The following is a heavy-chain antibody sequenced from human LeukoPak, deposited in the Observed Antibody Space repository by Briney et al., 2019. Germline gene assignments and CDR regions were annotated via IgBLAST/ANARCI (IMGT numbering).Heavy chain of an antibody. CDR1: GYTFTGYY. V-gene: IGHV1-2*02. J-gene: IGHJ6*02. D-gene: IGHD2-15*01. CDR3: ATLGDCSGGSCPYYYGMDV. CDR2: INPNSGGT. Sequence: ASVKVSCKASGYTFTGYYMHWVRQAPGQGLEWMGWINPNSGGTNYAQKFQGRVTMTRDTSISTAYMELSRLRSDDTAVYYCATLGDCSGGSCPYYYGMDVWGQGTTVTVSS.